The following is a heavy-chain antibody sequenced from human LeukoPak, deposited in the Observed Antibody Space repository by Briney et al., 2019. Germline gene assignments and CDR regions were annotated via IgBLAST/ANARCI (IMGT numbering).Heavy chain of an antibody. CDR1: GASISSSSYY. Sequence: SETLSLTCTVSGASISSSSYYWGWIRQPPGKGLEWIGYIYDSGSTNYNPSLKSRVTISADTSKNQFSLKLSSVTAADTAVYYCARLRGYCSSTNCYRDYGLDVWGQGTTITVSS. CDR2: IYDSGST. D-gene: IGHD2-2*02. CDR3: ARLRGYCSSTNCYRDYGLDV. V-gene: IGHV4-61*05. J-gene: IGHJ6*02.